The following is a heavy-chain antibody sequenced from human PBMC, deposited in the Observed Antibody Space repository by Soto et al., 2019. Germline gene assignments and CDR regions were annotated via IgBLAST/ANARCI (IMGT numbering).Heavy chain of an antibody. V-gene: IGHV3-21*01. CDR2: ISSSSSYI. CDR3: ARDGGDYYYYYYRDV. J-gene: IGHJ6*03. D-gene: IGHD2-15*01. CDR1: GFTFSSYS. Sequence: GGSLRLSCAASGFTFSSYSMNWVRQAPGKGLEWVSSISSSSSYIYYADSVKGRFTISRDNAKNSLYLQMNSLRAEDTAVYYCARDGGDYYYYYYRDVWGKGTTVTVSS.